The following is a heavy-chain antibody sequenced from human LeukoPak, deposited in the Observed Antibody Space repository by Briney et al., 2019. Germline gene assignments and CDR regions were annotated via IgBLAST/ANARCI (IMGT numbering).Heavy chain of an antibody. CDR3: ARGRSGYDLDAFDI. CDR2: MNHNSGNT. V-gene: IGHV1-8*01. D-gene: IGHD5-12*01. CDR1: GYTFTSYD. Sequence: ASVKVSCKASGYTFTSYDINWVLQATGQGLEWMGWMNHNSGNTGYAQKFQGRVTMTRNTSISTAYMELSSLRAEDTAVYYCARGRSGYDLDAFDIWGQGTMVTVSS. J-gene: IGHJ3*02.